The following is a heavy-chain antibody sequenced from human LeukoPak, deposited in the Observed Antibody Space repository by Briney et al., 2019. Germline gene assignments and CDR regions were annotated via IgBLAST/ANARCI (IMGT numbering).Heavy chain of an antibody. CDR2: ISGSGGST. D-gene: IGHD2-2*01. J-gene: IGHJ5*02. CDR1: GFTFSSYA. Sequence: GGSLRLSCAASGFTFSSYAMSWVRQAPGKGLEWVSAISGSGGSTYYADSVKGRFTISRDNSKNTLYLQMNSLRAEDTAVYYCAKDGGVPAAISWFDPWAREPWSPSPQ. CDR3: AKDGGVPAAISWFDP. V-gene: IGHV3-23*01.